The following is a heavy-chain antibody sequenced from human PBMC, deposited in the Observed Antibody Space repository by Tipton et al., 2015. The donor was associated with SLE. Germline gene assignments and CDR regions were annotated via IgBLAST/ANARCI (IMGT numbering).Heavy chain of an antibody. V-gene: IGHV4-34*01. D-gene: IGHD3-22*01. J-gene: IGHJ4*02. CDR3: ARVSDYYDSSGYYPASYYFDY. Sequence: TLSLTCTVYGGSLSGYWWSWIRQSPGKGLEWIGEIYPTGRTDYNPSLMSRVTISVDTSQNQFSLRLTSVTAADTAVYYCARVSDYYDSSGYYPASYYFDYWGQGTLVTVSS. CDR2: IYPTGRT. CDR1: GGSLSGYW.